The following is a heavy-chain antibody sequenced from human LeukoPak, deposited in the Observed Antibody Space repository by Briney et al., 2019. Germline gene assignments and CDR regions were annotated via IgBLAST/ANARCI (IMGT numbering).Heavy chain of an antibody. Sequence: GASVKVSCKASGYTFTGYYMHWVRQAPGQGLEWMGWINPNSGGTNYAQKFQGRVTMTRDTSISTAYMELSRLRSDDTAVYYCARVPMGRLPGINMVRGVPLPLFGYWGQGTLVTVSS. J-gene: IGHJ4*02. CDR2: INPNSGGT. CDR3: ARVPMGRLPGINMVRGVPLPLFGY. V-gene: IGHV1-2*02. D-gene: IGHD3-10*01. CDR1: GYTFTGYY.